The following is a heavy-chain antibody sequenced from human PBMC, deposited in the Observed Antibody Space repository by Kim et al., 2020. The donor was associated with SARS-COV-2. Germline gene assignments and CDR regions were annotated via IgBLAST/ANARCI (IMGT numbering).Heavy chain of an antibody. V-gene: IGHV5-10-1*01. CDR1: GYSFTSYW. J-gene: IGHJ4*02. Sequence: GESLKISCKGSGYSFTSYWISWVRQMPGKGLEWMGRIDPSDSYTNYSPSFQGHVTISADKSISTAYLQWNSLKASDTAMYYCARGYSGSYSPFLVWGQGTLVTVSS. CDR2: IDPSDSYT. CDR3: ARGYSGSYSPFLV. D-gene: IGHD1-26*01.